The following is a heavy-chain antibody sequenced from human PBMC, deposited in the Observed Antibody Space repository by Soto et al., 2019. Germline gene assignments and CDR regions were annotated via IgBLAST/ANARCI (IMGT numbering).Heavy chain of an antibody. D-gene: IGHD3-16*02. CDR3: AKEGDSGYDAYYDYVWGSYLSLPFY. Sequence: QVQLVESGGGVVQPGRSLRLSCAASGFTFSSYGMHWVRQAPGKGLEWVAVISYDGSNKYYADSVKGRFTISRDNSKNTLYLQMNSLGADDTAVYYCAKEGDSGYDAYYDYVWGSYLSLPFYWGQGTLVTVSS. J-gene: IGHJ4*02. CDR2: ISYDGSNK. CDR1: GFTFSSYG. V-gene: IGHV3-30*18.